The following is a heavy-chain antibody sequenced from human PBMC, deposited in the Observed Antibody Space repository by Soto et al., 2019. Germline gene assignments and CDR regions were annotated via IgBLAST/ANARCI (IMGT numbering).Heavy chain of an antibody. CDR1: GGSISSSSSY. J-gene: IGHJ4*02. V-gene: IGHV4-39*01. CDR3: AGLVPYVSSGYPLNY. CDR2: IYYLGNT. D-gene: IGHD3-22*01. Sequence: SETLSLTCTVSGGSISSSSSYWGWIRQPPGKGLEWVGSIYYLGNTYYNPSLGGRVSISVDTSKNQFSLKPNSVTAADTAVFYCAGLVPYVSSGYPLNYLGPGTLVTLAS.